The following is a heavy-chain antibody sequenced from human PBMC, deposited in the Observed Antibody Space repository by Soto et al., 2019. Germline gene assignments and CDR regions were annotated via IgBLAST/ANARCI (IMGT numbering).Heavy chain of an antibody. Sequence: QITLKESGPTLVKPTQTLTLTCTFSGFSLSTSGVGVGWIRQPPGKALEWLALIYWDDDKRYSPSLKSRLTITKDHAKNQVVLTMTNMGPVDTATYYCAHTYDSSGYYYVGGSYFDYWGQGTLVTVSS. CDR1: GFSLSTSGVG. J-gene: IGHJ4*02. D-gene: IGHD3-22*01. CDR2: IYWDDDK. CDR3: AHTYDSSGYYYVGGSYFDY. V-gene: IGHV2-5*02.